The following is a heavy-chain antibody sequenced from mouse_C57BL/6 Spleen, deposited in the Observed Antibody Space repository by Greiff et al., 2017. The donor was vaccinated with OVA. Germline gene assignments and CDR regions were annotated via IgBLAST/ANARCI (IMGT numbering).Heavy chain of an antibody. D-gene: IGHD4-1*01. CDR2: IHPNSGST. V-gene: IGHV1-64*01. CDR3: ARSLTGLWYFDV. CDR1: GYTFTSYW. Sequence: VQLQQPGAELVKPGASVKLSCKASGYTFTSYWMHWVKQRPGQGLEWIGMIHPNSGSTNYNEKFKSKATLTVDKSSSTAYMQLSSLTSEDSAVYYCARSLTGLWYFDVWGTGTTVTVSS. J-gene: IGHJ1*03.